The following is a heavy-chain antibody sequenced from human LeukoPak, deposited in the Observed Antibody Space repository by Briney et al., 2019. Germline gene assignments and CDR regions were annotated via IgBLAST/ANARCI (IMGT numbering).Heavy chain of an antibody. J-gene: IGHJ4*02. D-gene: IGHD3-10*01. CDR1: GYTFTSYY. Sequence: ASVKVSFKASGYTFTSYYMHWVRQAPGQGLEWMGIINPSGGSTSYAQKFQGRVTMTRDTSTSTVYMELSSLRSGDTAVYYCARGGPYYYGSGAPGRADYWGQGTLVTVSS. V-gene: IGHV1-46*01. CDR2: INPSGGST. CDR3: ARGGPYYYGSGAPGRADY.